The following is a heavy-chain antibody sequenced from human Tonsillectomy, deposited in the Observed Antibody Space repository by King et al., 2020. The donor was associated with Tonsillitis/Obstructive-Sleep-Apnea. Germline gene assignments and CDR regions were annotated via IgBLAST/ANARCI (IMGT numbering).Heavy chain of an antibody. V-gene: IGHV3-72*01. CDR3: ARVSGSYYLDY. CDR1: GFTFSDHY. D-gene: IGHD1-26*01. CDR2: TRNKASSYST. Sequence: VQLVESGGGLVQPGGSLRLSCAASGFTFSDHYMDWVRQAPGKGLEWVGRTRNKASSYSTEYAASVKGRFTISRVDSKNSLYLQVNTLRTDDTAVYYCARVSGSYYLDYWGQGTLVTVSS. J-gene: IGHJ4*02.